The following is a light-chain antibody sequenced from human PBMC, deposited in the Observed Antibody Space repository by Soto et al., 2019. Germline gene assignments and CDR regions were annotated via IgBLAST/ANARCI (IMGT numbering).Light chain of an antibody. Sequence: DIPMTQPPSSLSASVGDRVTITCRASQSISSYLNWYQQKPGKAPKLLIYATASLQSGVPSRFSVSGSETDFTLTISSLQPEDFATYYCQQSYSTPPYTFGQGTKLEIK. V-gene: IGKV1-39*01. CDR3: QQSYSTPPYT. CDR1: QSISSY. J-gene: IGKJ2*01. CDR2: ATA.